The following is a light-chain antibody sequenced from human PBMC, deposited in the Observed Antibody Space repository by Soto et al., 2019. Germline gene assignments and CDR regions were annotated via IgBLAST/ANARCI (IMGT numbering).Light chain of an antibody. Sequence: EFVLTQSPGTLSLSPGERATLSCRASQSLSSSYLAWYQQKPGQAPRLLIYGASSRASGIPDRFSGSGSGTDFILTISRLEPEDFGVYHCQQYGSSPQTFGQGTKVEVK. V-gene: IGKV3-20*01. CDR3: QQYGSSPQT. CDR2: GAS. CDR1: QSLSSSY. J-gene: IGKJ1*01.